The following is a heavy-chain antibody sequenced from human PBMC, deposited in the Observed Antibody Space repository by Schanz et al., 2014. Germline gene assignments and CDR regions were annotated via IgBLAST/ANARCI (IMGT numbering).Heavy chain of an antibody. CDR1: GFSFGNYG. J-gene: IGHJ5*02. Sequence: EVQLMESGGGLVKPGGSLRLSCEASGFSFGNYGMSWVRQAPGKGLEWVSGFDAHDGRAYYADSAKGRFTISRDNFKGALYLQMSSLRAEDTAVYYCATASSPVREAGAGSSFHLWGQGTLVTVSP. D-gene: IGHD6-13*01. CDR3: ATASSPVREAGAGSSFHL. CDR2: FDAHDGRA. V-gene: IGHV3-23*01.